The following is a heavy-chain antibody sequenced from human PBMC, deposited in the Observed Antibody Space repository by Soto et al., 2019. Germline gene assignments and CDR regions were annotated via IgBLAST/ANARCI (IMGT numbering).Heavy chain of an antibody. CDR2: IWFDGSKK. D-gene: IGHD4-17*01. J-gene: IGHJ4*02. CDR1: GFTFSSYG. Sequence: QVQLVESGGGVVQPGRSLRLSCAASGFTFSSYGMHWVRQAPGKGLEWAAVIWFDGSKKYYADSVKGRFTISRDNSKNTLDLEMNSLRVEHTAVYYCAVYYGGTTGPPDYWGQGTLVTVSS. V-gene: IGHV3-33*01. CDR3: AVYYGGTTGPPDY.